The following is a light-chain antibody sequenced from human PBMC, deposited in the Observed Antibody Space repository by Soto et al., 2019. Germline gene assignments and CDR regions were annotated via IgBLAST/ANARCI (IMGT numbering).Light chain of an antibody. V-gene: IGKV3-20*01. CDR3: QQYGSSPWT. CDR2: GAS. Sequence: EIVLTRSPGTLSLSPGERATLSCRASQSVRSNYVAWYQQKPGQAPRLLIYGASSRATGSTDRFSGSGSGTDFTLTINRLEPEDFAVYYCQQYGSSPWTFGQGTKVDIK. J-gene: IGKJ1*01. CDR1: QSVRSNY.